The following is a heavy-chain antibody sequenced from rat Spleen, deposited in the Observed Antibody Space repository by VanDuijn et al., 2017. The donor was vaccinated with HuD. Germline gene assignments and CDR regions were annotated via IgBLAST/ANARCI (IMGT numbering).Heavy chain of an antibody. CDR1: GFSLSNYG. D-gene: IGHD1-2*01. Sequence: QVQLKESGPGLVQPSQTLSLTCTVSGFSLSNYGVIWVRQPPGKGLEWMGVIWGNGRPNYNSALKSRLSISGDTSKSQVYLKMNSLQTEDTATYYCARADIGAIYTDGIWGQGVMVTVSS. CDR3: ARADIGAIYTDGI. J-gene: IGHJ2*01. CDR2: IWGNGRP. V-gene: IGHV2-13*01.